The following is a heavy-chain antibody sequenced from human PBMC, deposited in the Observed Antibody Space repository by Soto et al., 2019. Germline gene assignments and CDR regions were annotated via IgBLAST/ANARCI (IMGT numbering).Heavy chain of an antibody. J-gene: IGHJ4*02. CDR3: ARDCCASGSHDF. V-gene: IGHV3-7*01. Sequence: GSLRLSCAASGFTISNYWMSWVRQAPGKGLEWVANIKQDGSVRHYVDSVKGRFMISRDNAKNSLYLQMNSLRVEDTAVYYCARDCCASGSHDFWGQGNLVTVSS. CDR2: IKQDGSVR. D-gene: IGHD3-10*01. CDR1: GFTISNYW.